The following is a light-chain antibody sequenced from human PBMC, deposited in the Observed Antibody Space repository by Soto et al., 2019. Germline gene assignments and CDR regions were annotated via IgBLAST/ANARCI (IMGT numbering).Light chain of an antibody. V-gene: IGKV3-20*01. Sequence: EIVLTQSPGTLSLSPGERATLSCRASQSVSGTYLAWYQQRPGQAPRLLIYGASSRATGIPDRFSGSGYGTDFTLTISRLEPEDFAEYYYQQYGASQLTFGGGTKVEIK. CDR3: QQYGASQLT. CDR1: QSVSGTY. J-gene: IGKJ4*01. CDR2: GAS.